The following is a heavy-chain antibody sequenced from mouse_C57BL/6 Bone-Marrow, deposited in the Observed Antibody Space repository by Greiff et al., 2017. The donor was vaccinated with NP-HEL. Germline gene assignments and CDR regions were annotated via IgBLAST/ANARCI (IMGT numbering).Heavy chain of an antibody. CDR3: ARQNYGSSHGYFDV. D-gene: IGHD1-1*01. CDR1: EYDFPSHD. CDR2: INSDGGST. Sequence: EVKLMESGGGLVQPGESLKLSCESNEYDFPSHDMSWVRKTPEKRLELVAAINSDGGSTYYPDTMERRFIISRDNTKKTLYLQMSSLRSEDTALYYCARQNYGSSHGYFDVWGTGTTVTVSS. J-gene: IGHJ1*03. V-gene: IGHV5-2*01.